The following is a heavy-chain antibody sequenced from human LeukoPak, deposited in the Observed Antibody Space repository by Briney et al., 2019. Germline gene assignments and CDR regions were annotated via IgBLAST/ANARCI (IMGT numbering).Heavy chain of an antibody. J-gene: IGHJ4*02. Sequence: GGSLRLSCAASGFTFSSYGMHWVRQAPGKGLEWVAVISYDGSNKYYADSVKGRFTISRDNSKNTLYLQMNSLRAEGTAVYYCAKDGVQGYWGQGTLVTVSS. D-gene: IGHD3-10*01. CDR3: AKDGVQGY. CDR2: ISYDGSNK. CDR1: GFTFSSYG. V-gene: IGHV3-30*18.